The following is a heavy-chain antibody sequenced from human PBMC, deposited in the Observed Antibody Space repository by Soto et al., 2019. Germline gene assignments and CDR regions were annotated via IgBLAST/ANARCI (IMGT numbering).Heavy chain of an antibody. J-gene: IGHJ6*03. V-gene: IGHV1-69*02. CDR3: ASQETNYYYYMDV. CDR1: GGTFSSYT. Sequence: QVQLVHSGAEVKKPGSSVKVSCKASGGTFSSYTISWVRQAPGQGLEWMGRIIPILGIANYAQKFQGRVTITADKSTSTAYMELSSLRSEDTAVYYCASQETNYYYYMDVWGKGTTVTVSS. CDR2: IIPILGIA.